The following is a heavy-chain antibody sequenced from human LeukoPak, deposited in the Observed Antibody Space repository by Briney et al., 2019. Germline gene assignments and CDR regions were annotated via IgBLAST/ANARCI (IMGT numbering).Heavy chain of an antibody. J-gene: IGHJ5*02. CDR1: GLTLSDYY. V-gene: IGHV3-11*01. CDR2: ISSSGSTI. D-gene: IGHD5-18*01. CDR3: ARDMDTAIPWFDP. Sequence: GGSQRLSCAASGLTLSDYYMSWIRQAPGKGLEWVPYISSSGSTIYYADSVKGRFTISRDNAKNSLYLQMNSLRAEDTAVYYCARDMDTAIPWFDPWGQGTLVTVSS.